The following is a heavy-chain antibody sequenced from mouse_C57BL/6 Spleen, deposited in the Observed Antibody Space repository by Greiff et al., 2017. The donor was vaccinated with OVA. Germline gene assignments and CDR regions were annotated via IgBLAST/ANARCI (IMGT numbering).Heavy chain of an antibody. V-gene: IGHV14-2*01. CDR1: GFNIKDYY. CDR2: IDPEDGET. CDR3: ARSGTDGSPYDWYFDV. Sequence: EVMLVESGAELVKPGASVKLSCTASGFNIKDYYMHWVKQRTEQGLEWIGRIDPEDGETKYAPKFQGKATITADTSSNTAYLQLSSLTSEDTAVYYCARSGTDGSPYDWYFDVWGTGTTVTVSS. D-gene: IGHD1-1*01. J-gene: IGHJ1*03.